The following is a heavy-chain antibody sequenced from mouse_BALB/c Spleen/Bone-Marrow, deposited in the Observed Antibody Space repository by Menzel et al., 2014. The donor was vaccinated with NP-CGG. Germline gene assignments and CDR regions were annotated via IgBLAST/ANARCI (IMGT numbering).Heavy chain of an antibody. J-gene: IGHJ4*01. CDR1: GFSLTNYA. D-gene: IGHD2-4*01. Sequence: QVQLKESGPGLVQPSQSLSITCTVSGFSLTNYAVHWVRQSPGKGLEWLGVIWTGGNTDYNAAFISRLSISKDNSKSQIFIKMNSLQPSCTAIYYCAKNNDSGDSYAMDYWGQGTSVTVSS. CDR2: IWTGGNT. V-gene: IGHV2-2*02. CDR3: AKNNDSGDSYAMDY.